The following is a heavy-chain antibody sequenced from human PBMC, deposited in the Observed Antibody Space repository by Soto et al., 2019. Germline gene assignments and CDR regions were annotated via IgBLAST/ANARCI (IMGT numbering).Heavy chain of an antibody. Sequence: GGSLRLSCAASGFSLSGYWLHWVRQVPGKGLMWVSRINSDGRSTSYADSVRGRFTISRDDVKNTLYLEMNSLRVEDTAVYYCARDPDWGGYSWFDPWGQGTLVTVSS. CDR3: ARDPDWGGYSWFDP. CDR2: INSDGRST. D-gene: IGHD7-27*01. J-gene: IGHJ5*02. V-gene: IGHV3-74*01. CDR1: GFSLSGYW.